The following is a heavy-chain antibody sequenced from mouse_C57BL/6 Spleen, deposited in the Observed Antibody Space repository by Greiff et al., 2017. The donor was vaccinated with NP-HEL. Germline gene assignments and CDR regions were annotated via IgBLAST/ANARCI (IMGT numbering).Heavy chain of an antibody. Sequence: VQLKQSGPELVKPGASVKIPCKASGYTFTDYNMDWVKQSHGKSLEWIGDINPNNGGTSYNQKFKGKATLTVDKSSSTAYMQLSSLTSEDSAVYYCARSVTTVVAFDYWGQGTTLTVSS. CDR2: INPNNGGT. CDR3: ARSVTTVVAFDY. J-gene: IGHJ2*01. CDR1: GYTFTDYN. D-gene: IGHD1-1*01. V-gene: IGHV1-18*01.